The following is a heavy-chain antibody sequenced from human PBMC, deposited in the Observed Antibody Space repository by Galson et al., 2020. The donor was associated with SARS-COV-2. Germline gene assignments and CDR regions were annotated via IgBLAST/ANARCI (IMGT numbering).Heavy chain of an antibody. V-gene: IGHV3-30*09. CDR3: AKDAIITSRKYYFDY. Sequence: GGSLRLSCAASGFIFSNYAFHWVRQAPGKGLEWLAVISYDGSNTYYADSVKGRFVISRDNSKNILFLQMNSLRAEDTAMYYCAKDAIITSRKYYFDYWGQGTLVTVSS. CDR1: GFIFSNYA. J-gene: IGHJ4*02. CDR2: ISYDGSNT. D-gene: IGHD1-20*01.